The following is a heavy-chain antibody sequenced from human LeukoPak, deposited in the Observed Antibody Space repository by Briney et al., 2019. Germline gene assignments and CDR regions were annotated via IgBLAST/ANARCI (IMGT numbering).Heavy chain of an antibody. J-gene: IGHJ4*02. CDR3: ARDKRPGDGLRYYFDY. CDR2: ISYDGSNK. V-gene: IGHV3-30-3*01. D-gene: IGHD2-2*03. Sequence: PGGSLRLSCAASGFTFSSYAMHWVRQAPGKGLEWVAVISYDGSNKYYADSVKGRFTISRDNSKNTLYLQMNSLRAEDTAVYYCARDKRPGDGLRYYFDYWGQGTLVTVSS. CDR1: GFTFSSYA.